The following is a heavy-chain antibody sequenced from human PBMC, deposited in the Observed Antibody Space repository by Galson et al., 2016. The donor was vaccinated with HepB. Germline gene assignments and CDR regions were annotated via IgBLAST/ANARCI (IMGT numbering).Heavy chain of an antibody. D-gene: IGHD2-15*01. CDR1: GGSISSNQYY. Sequence: SETLSLTCSVSGGSISSNQYYWGWIRQAPGKGLEWIANIHYNGNAYYSPSLKSRLTISLDTSKNAFSLKMTSVTAADTAIYYCARQGHLVVFSDAFDVWGQGTVVTVSS. J-gene: IGHJ3*01. CDR3: ARQGHLVVFSDAFDV. CDR2: IHYNGNA. V-gene: IGHV4-39*01.